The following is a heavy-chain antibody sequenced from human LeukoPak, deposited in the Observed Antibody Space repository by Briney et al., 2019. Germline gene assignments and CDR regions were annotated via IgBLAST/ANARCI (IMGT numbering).Heavy chain of an antibody. Sequence: GGSLRLSCAASGFTFNSYSMNWVRQAPGKGLEWVSYISSSSSTIYYADSVKGRFTISRDNAKNSLYLQMHSLRAEDTAVYYCARDRSGDDDFWNGYYTNYFDPWGQGTLVTVSS. CDR2: ISSSSSTI. V-gene: IGHV3-48*01. CDR1: GFTFNSYS. CDR3: ARDRSGDDDFWNGYYTNYFDP. J-gene: IGHJ5*02. D-gene: IGHD3-3*01.